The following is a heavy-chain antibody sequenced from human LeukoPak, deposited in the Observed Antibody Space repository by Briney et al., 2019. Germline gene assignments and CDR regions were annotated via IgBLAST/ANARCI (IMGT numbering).Heavy chain of an antibody. D-gene: IGHD6-19*01. CDR2: ISWNGGST. V-gene: IGHV3-20*04. CDR1: GFTFDDYG. J-gene: IGHJ4*02. Sequence: GGSLRLSCAASGFTFDDYGMSWGRQAPGKGLEWVSGISWNGGSTSYADSVKGRFTISRDNAKNSLYLQMNSLRAEDTASYYCARGLSIAVAGTVDYWGQGTLVTVSS. CDR3: ARGLSIAVAGTVDY.